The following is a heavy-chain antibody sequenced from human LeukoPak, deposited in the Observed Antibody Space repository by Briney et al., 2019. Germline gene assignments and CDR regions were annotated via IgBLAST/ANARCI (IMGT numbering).Heavy chain of an antibody. V-gene: IGHV5-51*01. CDR2: VYPSDSDT. D-gene: IGHD2-2*01. CDR3: ARVGGYCSSTSCYDPLDY. J-gene: IGHJ4*02. CDR1: GYSFTNYW. Sequence: GESLKISCKGSGYSFTNYWIAWVRQVPGKGLDWVGVVYPSDSDTRYSPSFQGQVTISVDKSTNTDYLQWRSLKASDTAMYYCARVGGYCSSTSCYDPLDYWGQGTLVTVSS.